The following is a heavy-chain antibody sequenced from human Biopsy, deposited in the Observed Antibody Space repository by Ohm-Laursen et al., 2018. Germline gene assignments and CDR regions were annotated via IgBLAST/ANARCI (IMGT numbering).Heavy chain of an antibody. CDR1: DGSINDYF. CDR2: VFRNEAT. Sequence: SETLSLTCYVSDGSINDYFWSWVRQPAGKGLEWIGRVFRNEATNYNPSLKGRVTMSIDRSKSQFSLTLRSVTAADTAVYYCTNSLGGAYWGPGILDTVSS. J-gene: IGHJ4*02. V-gene: IGHV4-4*07. D-gene: IGHD3-10*01. CDR3: TNSLGGAY.